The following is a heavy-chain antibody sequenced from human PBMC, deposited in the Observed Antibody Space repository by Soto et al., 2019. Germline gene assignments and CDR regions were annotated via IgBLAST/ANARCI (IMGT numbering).Heavy chain of an antibody. V-gene: IGHV4-30-2*01. CDR1: GGSISSGGYS. J-gene: IGHJ5*02. CDR2: IYHRGST. Sequence: QLPLQESGSGLVKPSQTLSLTCAVSGGSISSGGYSWSWIRQPPGKGLEWIGYIYHRGSTYYNPSLKSRDTIAVDRSNNQCSLNMGAVTAADTAVYYCAREVVPGPDCGPWGQGTLVTVST. D-gene: IGHD2-2*01. CDR3: AREVVPGPDCGP.